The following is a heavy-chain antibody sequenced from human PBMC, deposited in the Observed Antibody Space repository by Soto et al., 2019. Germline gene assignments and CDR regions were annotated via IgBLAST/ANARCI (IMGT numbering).Heavy chain of an antibody. Sequence: PSETLSLTCTVSGGSISSSSYYWGWIRQPPGKGLEWIGSIYYSGSTYYNPSLKSRVTISVDTSKNQFSLKLSSVTAADTAVYYCARGRNFDWLLNNWFDPWGQGTLVTVSS. CDR1: GGSISSSSYY. D-gene: IGHD3-9*01. CDR2: IYYSGST. V-gene: IGHV4-39*01. J-gene: IGHJ5*02. CDR3: ARGRNFDWLLNNWFDP.